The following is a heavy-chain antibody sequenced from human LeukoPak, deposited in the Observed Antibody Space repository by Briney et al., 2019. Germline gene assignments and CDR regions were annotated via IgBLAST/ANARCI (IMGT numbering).Heavy chain of an antibody. CDR2: ISYDGSNK. J-gene: IGHJ4*02. CDR3: ARAPAYSSGWYPAYFDY. V-gene: IGHV3-30-3*01. CDR1: GFTFSSYA. D-gene: IGHD6-19*01. Sequence: PGRSLRLSCAASGFTFSSYAMHWVRQAPGKGLEWVAVISYDGSNKYYADSVKGRFTISRDNSKNTLYLQMNSLRAEDTAVYYCARAPAYSSGWYPAYFDYWGQGTLVTVSS.